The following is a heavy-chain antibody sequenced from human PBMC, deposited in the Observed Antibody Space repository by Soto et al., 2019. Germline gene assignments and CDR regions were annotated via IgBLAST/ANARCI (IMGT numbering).Heavy chain of an antibody. D-gene: IGHD3-10*01. CDR1: GGSISSYY. V-gene: IGHV4-59*08. CDR3: AKYSGIAHLTYYYYMDV. Sequence: SETLSLTCTVSGGSISSYYWSWIRQPPGKGLEWTGYIYDSGSTNYNPSLKSRVTISVDTSKNQFSLKLSSVTAADTAVYYCAKYSGIAHLTYYYYMDVWGKGTTVTVSS. CDR2: IYDSGST. J-gene: IGHJ6*03.